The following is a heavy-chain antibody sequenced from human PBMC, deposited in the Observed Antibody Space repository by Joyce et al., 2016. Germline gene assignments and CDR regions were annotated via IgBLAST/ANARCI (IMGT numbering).Heavy chain of an antibody. V-gene: IGHV5-51*01. J-gene: IGHJ4*02. CDR1: GYIFPSYW. Sequence: DVRLVQSGAEVQKPGESLKISCKGSGYIFPSYWIAWVRQMPGKGLQWSGTFYRGYSSTRYIPSLQGQVTISADTSTNTAYLQWSSLKASGTAIYYCAHVYGSSGTLDNWGQGTLVTVSS. D-gene: IGHD3-22*01. CDR2: FYRGYSST. CDR3: AHVYGSSGTLDN.